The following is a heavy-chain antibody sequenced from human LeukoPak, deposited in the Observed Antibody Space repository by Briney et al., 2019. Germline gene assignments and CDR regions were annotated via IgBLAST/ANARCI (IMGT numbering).Heavy chain of an antibody. Sequence: SETLSLTCAVYGGSFSDYYWSWIRQPPGKGLEWIGEVHLNGATNYNPSLESRVSMSIDKSKNQLSLKLSSVTAADTATYYCTRESGAFSPFGFWGQGTLVTVSS. CDR2: VHLNGAT. D-gene: IGHD1-26*01. J-gene: IGHJ4*02. V-gene: IGHV4-34*01. CDR1: GGSFSDYY. CDR3: TRESGAFSPFGF.